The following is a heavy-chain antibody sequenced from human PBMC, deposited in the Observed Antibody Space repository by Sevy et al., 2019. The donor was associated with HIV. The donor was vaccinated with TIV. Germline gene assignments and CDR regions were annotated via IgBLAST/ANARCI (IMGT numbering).Heavy chain of an antibody. CDR2: IIPVIVAS. CDR1: GDTFSTNS. D-gene: IGHD5-18*01. CDR3: ARERVDTSMVSFDF. Sequence: ASVKVSCKTYGDTFSTNSINWVRQAPGQGLEWLGGIIPVIVASNYAQTFRDRVTITADASTTTVYMEMSGLKSDDTAVYYCARERVDTSMVSFDFWGQGTLVTVSS. V-gene: IGHV1-69*13. J-gene: IGHJ4*02.